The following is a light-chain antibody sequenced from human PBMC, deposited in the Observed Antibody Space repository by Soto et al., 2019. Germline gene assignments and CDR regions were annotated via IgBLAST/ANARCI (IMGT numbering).Light chain of an antibody. Sequence: DIQMTQSPSTLSASVGDRVTITCRASQAIGSWLAWYQQKPGQAPKVLIYDASTLESGVPSRFSGSGSGTEFTLTISSLQPDDIATYYCQQYTTYRTFGQGTK. CDR1: QAIGSW. V-gene: IGKV1-5*01. CDR3: QQYTTYRT. CDR2: DAS. J-gene: IGKJ1*01.